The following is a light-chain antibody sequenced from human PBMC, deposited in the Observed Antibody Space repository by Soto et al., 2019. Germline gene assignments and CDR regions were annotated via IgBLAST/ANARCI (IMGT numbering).Light chain of an antibody. Sequence: QSALTRPASVSGSPGQSITISCTGTSRDVGIYNLVSWYQLHPGKVPKLIIYEDTKRPSGISSRFSGSESGITAFLTISGLQAEDEADYYCCSYAGSSTYVFGTGTKLTVL. J-gene: IGLJ1*01. V-gene: IGLV2-23*01. CDR1: SRDVGIYNL. CDR3: CSYAGSSTYV. CDR2: EDT.